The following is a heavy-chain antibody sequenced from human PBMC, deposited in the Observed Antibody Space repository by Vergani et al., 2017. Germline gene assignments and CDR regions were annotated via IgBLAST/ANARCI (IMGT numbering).Heavy chain of an antibody. V-gene: IGHV3-23*04. D-gene: IGHD6-19*01. CDR3: AKVGRSEVAGTFGAFDI. J-gene: IGHJ3*02. CDR1: GFTLGDYA. CDR2: LSASDRRT. Sequence: VQLVESGGGVVQPGRSLRLSCSGSGFTLGDYAMTWVRQAPGKGLEWVSTLSASDRRTHYADSVKGRFTISRDNSKNTLFLHMNSLRPEDTAVYYCAKVGRSEVAGTFGAFDIWGQGTMVTVSS.